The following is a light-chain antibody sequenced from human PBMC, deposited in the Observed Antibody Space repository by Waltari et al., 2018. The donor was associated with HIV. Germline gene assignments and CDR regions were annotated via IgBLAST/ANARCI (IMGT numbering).Light chain of an antibody. J-gene: IGLJ2*01. CDR2: EVS. V-gene: IGLV2-8*01. CDR1: SSDVGGYNY. CDR3: SSYAGSDIYVV. Sequence: QSALTQPPSASGSLGQSVTISCSGTSSDVGGYNYVSWYQQHQGKAPKLMLYEVSKRPSGVPNRFSGSKSGNTASLTVSGLQAEDEADYYCSSYAGSDIYVVFGGGTKLTVL.